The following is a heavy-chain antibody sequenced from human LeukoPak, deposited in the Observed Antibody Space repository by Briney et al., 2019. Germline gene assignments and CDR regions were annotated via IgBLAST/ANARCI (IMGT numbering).Heavy chain of an antibody. CDR2: IYTSGST. CDR1: GGSFSGYY. CDR3: ARVFWGYYFDY. D-gene: IGHD7-27*01. Sequence: SETLSLTCAVYGGSFSGYYWSWIRQPAGKGLEWIGRIYTSGSTNYNPSLKSRVNISADTSKNQFSLKLSSVTAADTALYYCARVFWGYYFDYWGQGILVTVSS. V-gene: IGHV4-59*10. J-gene: IGHJ4*02.